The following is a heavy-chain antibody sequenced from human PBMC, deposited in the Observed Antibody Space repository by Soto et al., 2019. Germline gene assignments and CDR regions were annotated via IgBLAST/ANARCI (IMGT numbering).Heavy chain of an antibody. CDR1: GGSISSGGYY. V-gene: IGHV4-31*03. J-gene: IGHJ4*02. D-gene: IGHD3-22*01. CDR3: ARGAPSYYDSSGYYPSEYFDY. Sequence: SETLSLTCTVSGGSISSGGYYWSWIRQHPGKGLEWIGYIYYSGSTYYNPSLKSRVTISVDTSKNQFSLKLSSVTAADTAVYYCARGAPSYYDSSGYYPSEYFDYWGQGTLVTVSS. CDR2: IYYSGST.